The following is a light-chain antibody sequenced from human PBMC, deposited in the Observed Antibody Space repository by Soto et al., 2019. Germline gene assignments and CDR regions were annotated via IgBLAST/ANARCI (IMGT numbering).Light chain of an antibody. V-gene: IGKV3-20*01. CDR2: GAS. CDR1: QSVTSTY. Sequence: EIVLTQSPGTLSLSPGEGATFSCRACQSVTSTYLAWYQQKPGQAPRLLIYGASSRATGIPDRFSGSGSGTDFTLTISRLEPEDFAVYYCQLYDNSLYTFGQGTKLEIK. CDR3: QLYDNSLYT. J-gene: IGKJ2*01.